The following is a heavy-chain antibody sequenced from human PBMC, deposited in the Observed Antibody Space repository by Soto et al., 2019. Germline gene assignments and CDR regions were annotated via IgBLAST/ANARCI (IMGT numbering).Heavy chain of an antibody. D-gene: IGHD2-8*02. CDR1: GGSLYSSNW. Sequence: PSETLSLTCDVSGGSLYSSNWWTWVRQNPGKGLEGIGEIHHSGSTNYNKSLKSRVTISADKTKNKFFLNMASVTAADTAMDYCTTRGGVCSGVFMIDWLDPWGQGTQVTVSS. CDR3: TTRGGVCSGVFMIDWLDP. J-gene: IGHJ5*02. V-gene: IGHV4-4*02. CDR2: IHHSGST.